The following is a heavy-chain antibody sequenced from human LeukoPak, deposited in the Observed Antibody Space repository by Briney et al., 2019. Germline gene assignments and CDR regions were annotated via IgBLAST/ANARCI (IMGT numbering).Heavy chain of an antibody. V-gene: IGHV4-59*01. CDR3: AREVVAGDDAFDI. CDR2: IHYSGST. CDR1: GGSISSYY. Sequence: PSETLSLTCTVSGGSISSYYWGWIRQPPGKGLQWIGYIHYSGSTDYNASLKSRVTISVDTSKNQFSLKLTSLTAADTAVYYCAREVVAGDDAFDIWGQGTMVTVSS. J-gene: IGHJ3*02. D-gene: IGHD2-15*01.